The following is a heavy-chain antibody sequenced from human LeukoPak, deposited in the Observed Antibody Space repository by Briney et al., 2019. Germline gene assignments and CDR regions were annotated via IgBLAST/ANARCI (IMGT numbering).Heavy chain of an antibody. CDR2: ISYDGTDK. V-gene: IGHV3-30*04. J-gene: IGHJ4*02. CDR1: GFAFRSYA. CDR3: ARDQPYFDS. Sequence: GGSLRLSCAASGFAFRSYAMHWVRQAPGKGLEWVAVISYDGTDKYYADSVKGRFTISRDNSKNMLYLQMNSLRAEDTAVYFCARDQPYFDSWGQGTLVTVSS.